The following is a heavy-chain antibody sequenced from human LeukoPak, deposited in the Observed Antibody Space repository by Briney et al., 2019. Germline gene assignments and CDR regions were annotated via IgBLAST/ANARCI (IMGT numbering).Heavy chain of an antibody. V-gene: IGHV4-39*01. J-gene: IGHJ4*02. CDR2: IYYSGGT. CDR3: ARRVGSSSWFDY. Sequence: SETLSLTCTVAGGSISSSSYYWGWIRQPPGKGLEWIGSIYYSGGTYYSPSLKSRVTISVDTSKNQFSLKLSSVTAADTAVYYCARRVGSSSWFDYWGQGTLVTVSS. CDR1: GGSISSSSYY. D-gene: IGHD6-13*01.